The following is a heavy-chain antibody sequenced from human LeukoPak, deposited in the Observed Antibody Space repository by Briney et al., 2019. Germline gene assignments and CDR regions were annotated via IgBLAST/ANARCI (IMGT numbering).Heavy chain of an antibody. D-gene: IGHD3-9*01. CDR2: IRYDGSNK. J-gene: IGHJ4*02. V-gene: IGHV3-30*02. CDR3: AKERNTYDILTGLLIDY. Sequence: PGGSLRLSCAASGFTFSSYSMNWVRQAPGKGLEWVAFIRYDGSNKYYADSVKGRFTISRDNSKNTLYLQMNSLRAEDTVVYYCAKERNTYDILTGLLIDYWGQGTLVTVSS. CDR1: GFTFSSYS.